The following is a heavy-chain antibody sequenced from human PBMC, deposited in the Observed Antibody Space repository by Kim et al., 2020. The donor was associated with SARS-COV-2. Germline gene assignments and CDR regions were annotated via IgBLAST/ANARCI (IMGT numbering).Heavy chain of an antibody. Sequence: ASVKVSCKASGYTFTSCAMHWVRQAPGQRLEWMGWINAGNGNTKYSQKFQGRVTITRDTSASTAYMELSSLRSEDTAVYYCARDRGSGWFGELDYWGQGTLVTVSS. CDR1: GYTFTSCA. V-gene: IGHV1-3*01. CDR2: INAGNGNT. CDR3: ARDRGSGWFGELDY. J-gene: IGHJ4*02. D-gene: IGHD3-10*01.